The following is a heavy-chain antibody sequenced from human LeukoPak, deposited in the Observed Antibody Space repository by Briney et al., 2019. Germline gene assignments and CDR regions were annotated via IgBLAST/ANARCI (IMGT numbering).Heavy chain of an antibody. J-gene: IGHJ3*02. CDR2: ISWDSTGI. D-gene: IGHD2-2*01. Sequence: GGSLRLSCAASGFPFDDYAMHWVRQAPGKGLEWVSGISWDSTGIAYADSVKGRFTISRDNSKNTLYLQMNSLRAEDTAVYYCAKDFDVVVPAANDAFDIWGQGTMVTVSS. V-gene: IGHV3-9*01. CDR1: GFPFDDYA. CDR3: AKDFDVVVPAANDAFDI.